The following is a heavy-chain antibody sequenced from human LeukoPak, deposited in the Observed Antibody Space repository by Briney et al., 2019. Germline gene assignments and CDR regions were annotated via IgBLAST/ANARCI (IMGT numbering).Heavy chain of an antibody. CDR2: IDRTGTGF. J-gene: IGHJ4*02. D-gene: IGHD5-12*01. V-gene: IGHV3-11*01. CDR3: ARGKRGFRN. Sequence: PGGSLRLSCVASGLTFSDHYRSWIRQAPGKGLEWLSYIDRTGTGFYYTASVKGRFVISRDNDKSTLFLQMNNLTAKDTAKYYCARGKRGFRNWGQGTLVTVSS. CDR1: GLTFSDHY.